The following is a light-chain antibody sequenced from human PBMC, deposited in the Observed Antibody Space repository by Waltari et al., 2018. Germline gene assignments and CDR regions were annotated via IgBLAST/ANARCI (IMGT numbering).Light chain of an antibody. CDR2: EVS. CDR3: TSFTTRYTWL. Sequence: QSAPTSPASVSGSPGQSITISCRGTSGDVGTSNYFPWYRQLPGKVPKLIISEVSNRPSGVSNRFSGSKSGNTASLSISGLQAEDEGDYYCTSFTTRYTWLFGGGTKVTVL. J-gene: IGLJ3*02. V-gene: IGLV2-14*01. CDR1: SGDVGTSNY.